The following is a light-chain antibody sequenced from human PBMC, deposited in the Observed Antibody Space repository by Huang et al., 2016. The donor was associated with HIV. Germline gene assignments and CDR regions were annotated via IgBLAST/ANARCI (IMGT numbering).Light chain of an antibody. CDR3: QQHNTWPRT. CDR1: PGFGRN. Sequence: EIVMTQSPATRSVSPGERATLSCRARPGFGRNLAWSRQRRGQAPRLLLYAAPTRSRGSPARFSGSVSGTEFTLTGSILQSEDFAVYYCQQHNTWPRTFGQGTRV. J-gene: IGKJ1*01. V-gene: IGKV3-15*01. CDR2: AAP.